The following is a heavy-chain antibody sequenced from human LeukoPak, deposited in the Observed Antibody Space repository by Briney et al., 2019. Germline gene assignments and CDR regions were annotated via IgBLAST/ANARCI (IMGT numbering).Heavy chain of an antibody. D-gene: IGHD1-14*01. CDR3: ARAARTENSFDY. CDR2: IIPIFGTA. Sequence: SVKVSCKASGGTFISYAISWVRQAPGQGLEWMGGIIPIFGTANYAQKFQGRVTITTDESTSTAYMELSSLRSEDTAVYYCARAARTENSFDYWGQGTLVTVSS. V-gene: IGHV1-69*05. CDR1: GGTFISYA. J-gene: IGHJ4*02.